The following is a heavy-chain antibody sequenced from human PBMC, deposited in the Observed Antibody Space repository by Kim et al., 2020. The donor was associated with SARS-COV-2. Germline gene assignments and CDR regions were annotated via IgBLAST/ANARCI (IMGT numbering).Heavy chain of an antibody. V-gene: IGHV4-39*01. J-gene: IGHJ4*02. CDR3: ARQPSRDYGSGSYYN. D-gene: IGHD3-10*01. Sequence: PYLKSRVNISIDTSKNQFSMKLSSVTAADTAVYYCARQPSRDYGSGSYYNWGQGTLVTVSS.